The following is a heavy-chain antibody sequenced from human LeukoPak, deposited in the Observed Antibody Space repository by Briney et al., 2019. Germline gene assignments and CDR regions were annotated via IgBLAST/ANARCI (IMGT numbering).Heavy chain of an antibody. D-gene: IGHD3-16*01. CDR3: ARAGGGLDY. V-gene: IGHV1-2*02. CDR1: GYTFTGYY. CDR2: INPNSGGT. J-gene: IGHJ4*02. Sequence: ASVKVSCKASGYTFTGYYVHWVRQAPGQGLEWMGWINPNSGGTNYAQRFQGRVTMTRDTSISTAYMELSSLTSDDAAVYYCARAGGGLDYWGQGTLVSVSS.